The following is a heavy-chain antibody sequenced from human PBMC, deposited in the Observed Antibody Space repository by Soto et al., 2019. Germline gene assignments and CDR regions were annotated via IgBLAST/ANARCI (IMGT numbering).Heavy chain of an antibody. V-gene: IGHV3-15*01. J-gene: IGHJ4*02. CDR1: GFPFNNAW. CDR2: IKDKGHGGTT. Sequence: EIHLLESGGDLVKPGGSLRLSCATSGFPFNNAWLSWVRQAPGKGLEWVGRIKDKGHGGTTDYAEAVKGRFTISRDDSKNTLDLQMDSLKTEDTAVYYCTTTGYSGTDLWGQGTLVTVSS. D-gene: IGHD1-26*01. CDR3: TTTGYSGTDL.